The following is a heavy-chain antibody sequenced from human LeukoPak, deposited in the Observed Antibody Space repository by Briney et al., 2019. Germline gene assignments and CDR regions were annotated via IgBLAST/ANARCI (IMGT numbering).Heavy chain of an antibody. V-gene: IGHV4-59*01. Sequence: KASETLSLTCTVSGGSISSYYWSWIRQPPGKGLEWIGYIYYSGSTNYNPSLKSRVTISVDTSKNQFSLKLSSVTAADTAVYYCARATRGYYDILTGYLSEGHYFDYWGQGTLVTVSS. CDR1: GGSISSYY. J-gene: IGHJ4*02. CDR2: IYYSGST. CDR3: ARATRGYYDILTGYLSEGHYFDY. D-gene: IGHD3-9*01.